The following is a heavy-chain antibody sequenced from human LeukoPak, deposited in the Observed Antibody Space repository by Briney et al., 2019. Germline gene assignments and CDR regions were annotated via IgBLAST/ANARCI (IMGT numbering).Heavy chain of an antibody. V-gene: IGHV3-74*01. Sequence: GGSLRLSCAASGFTFSSHLMHWVRQAQGTGLVWVSSVKSDGTATNYADSVKGRFTISRDNAKNTLYLQMNSLRVEDTAVYYCVRKFATGDWGQGTLVTVPS. D-gene: IGHD1-14*01. CDR2: VKSDGTAT. CDR1: GFTFSSHL. CDR3: VRKFATGD. J-gene: IGHJ4*02.